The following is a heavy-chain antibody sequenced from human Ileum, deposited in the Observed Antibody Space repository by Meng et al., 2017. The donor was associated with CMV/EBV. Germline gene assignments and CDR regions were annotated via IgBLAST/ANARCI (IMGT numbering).Heavy chain of an antibody. D-gene: IGHD1-7*01. J-gene: IGHJ5*01. CDR2: ITGSGDTT. CDR3: AKGGLKTSSYVRTWFDS. CDR1: EFTFSDYG. Sequence: GGSLRLSCAASEFTFSDYGMNWVRQAPGKGPEGVSVITGSGDTTSYADPVKGRFTISRDNSKNTLFLQMNSLRAEDTAVYYCAKGGLKTSSYVRTWFDSWGQGTLVTVSS. V-gene: IGHV3-23*01.